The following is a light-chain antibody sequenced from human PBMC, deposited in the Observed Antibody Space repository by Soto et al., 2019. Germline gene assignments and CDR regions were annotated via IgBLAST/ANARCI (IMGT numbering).Light chain of an antibody. CDR2: DSS. CDR1: QSVSSTS. J-gene: IGKJ2*01. V-gene: IGKV3-20*01. CDR3: QQYGGSPPKYT. Sequence: EIVLTQSPGTLSLSPGERVALSCRASQSVSSTSIAWYQQKPGQAPRRLIYDSSSTATDIPDRFSGSGSGTDFTLTISRLEPEDFAVYYCQQYGGSPPKYTFGQGTKLEI.